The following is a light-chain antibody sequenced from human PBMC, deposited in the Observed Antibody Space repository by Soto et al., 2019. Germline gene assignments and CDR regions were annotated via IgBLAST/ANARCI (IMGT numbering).Light chain of an antibody. CDR3: QQYNNWPRT. J-gene: IGKJ1*01. CDR2: GAS. Sequence: ETVMTQSPGTLSVSLGERATLSCRASQSVSTNLAWYQQKPGQVPRVLIYGASTRATEIPARFSGSGSGTEFTLTIDSLQSEDFAVYYCQQYNNWPRTFGQGTKVDIK. V-gene: IGKV3-15*01. CDR1: QSVSTN.